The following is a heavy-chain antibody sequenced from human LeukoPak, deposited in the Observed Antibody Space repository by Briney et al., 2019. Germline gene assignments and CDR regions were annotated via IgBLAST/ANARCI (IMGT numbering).Heavy chain of an antibody. CDR1: GFTFSDYY. V-gene: IGHV3-11*04. CDR2: ISSSGSTI. CDR3: AKDLRWSGSSWSSFDY. J-gene: IGHJ4*02. D-gene: IGHD6-13*01. Sequence: GGSLRLSCAASGFTFSDYYMSWIRQAPGKGLEWVSYISSSGSTIYYADSVKGRFTISRDNAKNSLYLQMNSLRAEDTAVYYCAKDLRWSGSSWSSFDYWGQGTLVTVSS.